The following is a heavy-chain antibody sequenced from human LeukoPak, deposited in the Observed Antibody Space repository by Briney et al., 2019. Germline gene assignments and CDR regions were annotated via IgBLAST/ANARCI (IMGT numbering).Heavy chain of an antibody. V-gene: IGHV1-2*02. J-gene: IGHJ6*03. CDR3: AAGDFPWWPGVYMDV. D-gene: IGHD2-15*01. Sequence: ASVKVSCKASGYTFTGYYMHWVRQAPGQGLEWMGWINPNSGGTNYAQKFQGRVTMTRDTSISTAYMELSSLRSEDTAVYYCAAGDFPWWPGVYMDVWGKGTTVTVSS. CDR2: INPNSGGT. CDR1: GYTFTGYY.